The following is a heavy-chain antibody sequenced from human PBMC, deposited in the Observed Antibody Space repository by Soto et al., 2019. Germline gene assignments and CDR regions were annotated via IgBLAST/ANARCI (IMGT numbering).Heavy chain of an antibody. Sequence: EVQLVESGGAVVQPGGSLRLSCAASGFTFSTYWMHWVRRPPGKGLVWVARITSDGSSATYADSVKGRFTISRDNAKNTLYLQMNSLRADDTAVYYCVRNFDKWGQGTLVTVAS. CDR3: VRNFDK. J-gene: IGHJ4*02. V-gene: IGHV3-74*01. CDR1: GFTFSTYW. CDR2: ITSDGSSA.